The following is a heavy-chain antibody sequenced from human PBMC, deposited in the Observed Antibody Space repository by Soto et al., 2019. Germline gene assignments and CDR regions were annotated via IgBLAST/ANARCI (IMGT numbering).Heavy chain of an antibody. D-gene: IGHD2-8*02. Sequence: QVHLQESGPGLVKPSETLSLTCAVSGASIGSGGWWSWVRQPPGKGLEWIAEIFHDGNTNYSPSLKSRATISVDKSQNQFSLNVYSVTAADTAVYYCARHEGWTGPDQWGQGTLVTVSS. V-gene: IGHV4-4*02. CDR3: ARHEGWTGPDQ. CDR2: IFHDGNT. J-gene: IGHJ5*02. CDR1: GASIGSGGW.